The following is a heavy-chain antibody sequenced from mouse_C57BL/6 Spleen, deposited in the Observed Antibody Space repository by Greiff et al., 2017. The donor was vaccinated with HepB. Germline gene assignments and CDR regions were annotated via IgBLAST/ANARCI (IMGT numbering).Heavy chain of an antibody. J-gene: IGHJ3*01. CDR2: IDPETGGT. V-gene: IGHV1-15*01. CDR3: TLYYAEGFAY. Sequence: QVQLQQSGAELVRPGASVTLSCKASGYTFTDYEMHWVKQTPVHGLEWIGAIDPETGGTAYNQKFKGKATLTEDKSSSTAYMELRSLTSEDSAVYYCTLYYAEGFAYWGQGTLVTVSA. CDR1: GYTFTDYE. D-gene: IGHD2-1*01.